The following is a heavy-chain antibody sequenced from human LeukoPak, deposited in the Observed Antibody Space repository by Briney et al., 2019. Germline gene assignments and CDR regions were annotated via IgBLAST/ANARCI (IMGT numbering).Heavy chain of an antibody. CDR3: ARGSLKSIYGSGNHLTSGDY. CDR2: ISSSSSYI. V-gene: IGHV3-21*01. CDR1: GFSFSSYW. D-gene: IGHD3-10*01. Sequence: KTGGSLRLSCAASGFSFSSYWMTWVHQAPGKGLEWVSSISSSSSYIYYADSVKGRFTISRDNAKNSLYLQMNSLRAEDTAVYYCARGSLKSIYGSGNHLTSGDYWGQGTLVTVSS. J-gene: IGHJ4*02.